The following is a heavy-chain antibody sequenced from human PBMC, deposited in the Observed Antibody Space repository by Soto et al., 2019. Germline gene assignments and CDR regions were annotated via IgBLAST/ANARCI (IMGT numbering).Heavy chain of an antibody. V-gene: IGHV5-10-1*01. CDR1: GDSVSSYW. J-gene: IGHJ6*02. CDR3: ATHPKQLVKMASGIGV. CDR2: IDPSDSYT. Sequence: PGEALKSSGEGRGDSVSSYWISWVRQMPGKGLEWMGRIDPSDSYTNYSPSFQGHVTISADKSISTAYLQWSSLKASDTAMYYCATHPKQLVKMASGIGVWGQGSTLT. D-gene: IGHD6-13*01.